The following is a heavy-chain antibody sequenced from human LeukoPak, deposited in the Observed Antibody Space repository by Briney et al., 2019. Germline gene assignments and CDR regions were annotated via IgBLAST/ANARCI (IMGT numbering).Heavy chain of an antibody. D-gene: IGHD5-18*01. CDR1: GFTFSSYE. Sequence: GGSLRLSCAASGFTFSSYEMNWVRQAPGKGLEWISAISGSSSNVYYAASVRGRFTISRDNAENSLYLQLNTMRAEDTAVYYCARGFRDTAMFLDYWGQGTLVTVS. CDR3: ARGFRDTAMFLDY. CDR2: ISGSSSNV. V-gene: IGHV3-48*03. J-gene: IGHJ4*02.